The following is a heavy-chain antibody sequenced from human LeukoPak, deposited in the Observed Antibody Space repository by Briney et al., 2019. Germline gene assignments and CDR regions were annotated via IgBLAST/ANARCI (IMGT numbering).Heavy chain of an antibody. V-gene: IGHV3-7*01. CDR2: IKEDGSET. CDR3: TKSLDY. Sequence: GGPLNLSVSPSGSTFSTFWMDGSGPDPGRGLEWVANIKEDGSETYYVDSAKGRFTISRDNAKKSLYLQMDSLRVEDTAIYYCTKSLDYWGQGTLVTVSS. J-gene: IGHJ4*02. CDR1: GSTFSTFW.